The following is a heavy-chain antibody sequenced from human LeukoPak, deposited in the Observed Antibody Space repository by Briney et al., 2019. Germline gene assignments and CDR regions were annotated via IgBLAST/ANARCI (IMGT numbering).Heavy chain of an antibody. CDR3: ARERHEQWLVGRLIDY. J-gene: IGHJ4*02. V-gene: IGHV4-39*02. D-gene: IGHD6-19*01. Sequence: SETLSLTCTVSGGSISSSGYYWGWIRQPPGKGLEWIGSVYYSGNTYYNPSLKSRVTISVDTSKNQFSLRLSSVTAADTAVYYCARERHEQWLVGRLIDYWGQGTLVTVSS. CDR2: VYYSGNT. CDR1: GGSISSSGYY.